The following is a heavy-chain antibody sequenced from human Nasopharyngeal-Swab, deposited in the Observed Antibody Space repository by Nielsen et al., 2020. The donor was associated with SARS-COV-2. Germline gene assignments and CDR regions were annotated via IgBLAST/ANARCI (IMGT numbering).Heavy chain of an antibody. J-gene: IGHJ6*02. Sequence: GESLKISCAASGFTFSNAWMSWVRQAPGKGLEWVGRIKSKTDGGTTDYAAPVKGRFTISRDDSKNTLYLQMNSLKTEDTAVYYCTRDIRVRGVPSDYYYGMDVWGQGTTVTVSS. CDR3: TRDIRVRGVPSDYYYGMDV. CDR2: IKSKTDGGTT. V-gene: IGHV3-15*01. CDR1: GFTFSNAW. D-gene: IGHD3-10*01.